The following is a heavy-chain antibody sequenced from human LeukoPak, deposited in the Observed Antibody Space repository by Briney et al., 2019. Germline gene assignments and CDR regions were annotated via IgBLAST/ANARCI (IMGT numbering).Heavy chain of an antibody. D-gene: IGHD2-2*01. CDR1: GGCISSYY. J-gene: IGHJ6*03. CDR2: IYYSGST. V-gene: IGHV4-59*01. Sequence: SETLSLTCTVSGGCISSYYWSWIRQPPGKGLERIRYIYYSGSTNYNPSLKSRVTISVDTSKNQFSLKLSSVTAADTAVYYCARDLRYCSSTTCQYYYYFYMDVWGKGTTVTVSS. CDR3: ARDLRYCSSTTCQYYYYFYMDV.